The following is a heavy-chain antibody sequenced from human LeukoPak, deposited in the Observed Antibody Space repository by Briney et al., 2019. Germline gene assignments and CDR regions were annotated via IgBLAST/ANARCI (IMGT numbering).Heavy chain of an antibody. CDR1: CFAFSNYA. Sequence: GGSLRLSCAASCFAFSNYAMSWVRQAPGKGLEWVSSLISSGATTYYADSVKGRFTISRDNSKNTVHLQMDSLRAEDSAVYYCAKNAGYSYGLYYFDYWGQGTLVTVSS. J-gene: IGHJ4*02. CDR2: LISSGATT. V-gene: IGHV3-23*01. D-gene: IGHD5-18*01. CDR3: AKNAGYSYGLYYFDY.